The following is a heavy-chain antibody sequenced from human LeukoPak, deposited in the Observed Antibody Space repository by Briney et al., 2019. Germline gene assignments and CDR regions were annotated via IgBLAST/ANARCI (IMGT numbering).Heavy chain of an antibody. Sequence: AGSLRLSCAASGFTFSSYGMSWVRQAPGKGLEWVSAISSSGGSTYYADSVKGRFTISRDNSKNTLYLQMNSLRAEDTAVYYCARGRRPLAVVPAAIGGYYYYYMDVWGKGTTVTVSS. J-gene: IGHJ6*03. V-gene: IGHV3-23*01. CDR3: ARGRRPLAVVPAAIGGYYYYYMDV. CDR1: GFTFSSYG. CDR2: ISSSGGST. D-gene: IGHD2-2*02.